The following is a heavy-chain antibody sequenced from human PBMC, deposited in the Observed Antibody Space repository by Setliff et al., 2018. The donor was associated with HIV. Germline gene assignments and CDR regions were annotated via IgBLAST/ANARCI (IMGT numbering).Heavy chain of an antibody. Sequence: GGSLRLSCAASGFTFRAHWMLWFRQAPGKGLMWVSRISPDGSSTSYADSVKGRFTISRDNAKNTLYLQMNSLRAEDTAVYYCARDGGYSGYDWNYNYMDVWGKGTTVTVSS. CDR3: ARDGGYSGYDWNYNYMDV. CDR2: ISPDGSST. J-gene: IGHJ6*03. D-gene: IGHD5-12*01. CDR1: GFTFRAHW. V-gene: IGHV3-74*01.